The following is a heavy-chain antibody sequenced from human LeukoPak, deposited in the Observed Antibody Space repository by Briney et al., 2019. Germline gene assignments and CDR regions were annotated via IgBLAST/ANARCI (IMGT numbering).Heavy chain of an antibody. V-gene: IGHV3-21*01. CDR2: ISSSSSYI. Sequence: GGSLRLSCAASGFTFSSYAMSWVRQAPGKGLEWVSSISSSSSYIYYADSVKGRFTISRDNAKNSLYLQMNSPRAEDTAVYYCARHRSFSSDYWGQGTLVTVSS. D-gene: IGHD3-3*01. J-gene: IGHJ4*02. CDR1: GFTFSSYA. CDR3: ARHRSFSSDY.